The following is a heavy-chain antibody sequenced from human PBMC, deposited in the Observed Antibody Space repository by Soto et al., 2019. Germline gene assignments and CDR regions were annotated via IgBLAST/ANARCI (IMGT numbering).Heavy chain of an antibody. D-gene: IGHD4-17*01. CDR3: ARDRGTTTVTFDAFQH. Sequence: EVQLLESGGGLVQPGVSLRLSCAASGFSFNSYSMSWVRQAPGKGLEWVAGIIGSGDSAYYADSVKGRFTISRDNSKNTLSLQMNSLRAGDTAIYYCARDRGTTTVTFDAFQHWGQGTLVAVSS. J-gene: IGHJ1*01. CDR1: GFSFNSYS. V-gene: IGHV3-23*01. CDR2: IIGSGDSA.